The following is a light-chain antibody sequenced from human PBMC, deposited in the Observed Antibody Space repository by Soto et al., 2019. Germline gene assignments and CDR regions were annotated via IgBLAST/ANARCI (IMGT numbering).Light chain of an antibody. CDR1: QGISNY. Sequence: DMQMTQSPSAMSASVGDRVSITCRASQGISNYLAWFQQKPGKVPKRLIYGASSLQSGVPSRFSGTGSGTEFTLTITSLQPEDFATYYCQQYNDYSGMFGQGTKVDIK. CDR2: GAS. J-gene: IGKJ1*01. V-gene: IGKV1-17*03. CDR3: QQYNDYSGM.